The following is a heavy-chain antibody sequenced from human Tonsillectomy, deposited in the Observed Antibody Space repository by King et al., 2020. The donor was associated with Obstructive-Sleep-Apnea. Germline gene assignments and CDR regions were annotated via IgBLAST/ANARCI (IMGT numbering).Heavy chain of an antibody. CDR3: ARIWFGDYFHGMDV. J-gene: IGHJ6*02. Sequence: TLKESGPVLVKPTETLTLTCTVSGFSLSNARVGVGWIRQPPGKALEWLAHIFSNDEKAYSTSLKMRLTISKDTSKSQVVLTMTNMDPVDTATYYCARIWFGDYFHGMDVWGQGTTVTVSS. V-gene: IGHV2-26*01. CDR2: IFSNDEK. D-gene: IGHD3-10*01. CDR1: GFSLSNARVG.